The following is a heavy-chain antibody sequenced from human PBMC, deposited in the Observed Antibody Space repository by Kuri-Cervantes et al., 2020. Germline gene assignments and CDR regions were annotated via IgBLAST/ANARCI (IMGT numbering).Heavy chain of an antibody. CDR1: GFTFSSYA. Sequence: GESLKISCAASGFTFSSYAMHWVRQAPGKGLEWVAVISYDGSNKYYADSVKGRFTIYRDNSKNTLYLQMNSLRAEDTAVYYCAREDGGSIWGQGTLVTVSS. CDR2: ISYDGSNK. D-gene: IGHD1-26*01. V-gene: IGHV3-30-3*01. J-gene: IGHJ4*02. CDR3: AREDGGSI.